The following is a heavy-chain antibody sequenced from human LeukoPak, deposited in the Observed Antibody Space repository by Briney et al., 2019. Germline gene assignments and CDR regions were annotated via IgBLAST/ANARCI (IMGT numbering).Heavy chain of an antibody. CDR2: INHSGST. CDR3: ATAHGRYCSSTSCSRRRFFDL. CDR1: GGSFSGYY. D-gene: IGHD2-2*01. V-gene: IGHV4-34*01. J-gene: IGHJ2*01. Sequence: KSSETLSLTCAVYGGSFSGYYWSWIRQPPGKGLEWIGEINHSGSTNYNPSLKSRVTISVDTSKNQFSLKLSSVTAADTAVYYCATAHGRYCSSTSCSRRRFFDLWGRGTLVTVSS.